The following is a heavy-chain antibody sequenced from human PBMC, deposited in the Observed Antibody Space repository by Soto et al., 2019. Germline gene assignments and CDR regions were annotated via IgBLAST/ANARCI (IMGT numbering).Heavy chain of an antibody. D-gene: IGHD3-9*01. Sequence: PGGSLRLSCAASGFTFMSYDMHWVRQAPGKGLEWMGVISFDGIKKYYADSVKGRFTISRDSSKNKLYLQMNSLRVEDTAVYYCVKPIVAAGYYGMDVWGQGTTVTAP. CDR2: ISFDGIKK. J-gene: IGHJ6*02. CDR3: VKPIVAAGYYGMDV. CDR1: GFTFMSYD. V-gene: IGHV3-30*18.